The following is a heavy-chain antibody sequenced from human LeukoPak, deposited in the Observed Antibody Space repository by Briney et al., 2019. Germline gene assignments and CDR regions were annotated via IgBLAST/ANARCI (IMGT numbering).Heavy chain of an antibody. CDR2: IYYSGST. CDR1: GGSISSHY. V-gene: IGHV4-59*11. CDR3: ARRGALYYYGSGSSYYFDY. J-gene: IGHJ4*02. D-gene: IGHD3-10*01. Sequence: PSETLSLTCTVSGGSISSHYWSWIRQPPGKGLEWVGYIYYSGSTNYNPSLKSRVTISVDTSKNQFSLKLSSATAADTAVYYCARRGALYYYGSGSSYYFDYWGQGTLVTVSS.